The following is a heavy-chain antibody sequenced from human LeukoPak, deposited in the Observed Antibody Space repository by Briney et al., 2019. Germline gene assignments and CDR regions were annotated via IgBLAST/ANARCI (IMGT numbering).Heavy chain of an antibody. Sequence: PSETLSLTCAVYGVSFSGYYWSWIRQPPGKGLEWIGEINHSGSTNYNPSLKSRVTISVDTSKNQFSLKLSSVTAADTAVYYCARARIILLWFGERPYYFDYWGQGTLVTVSS. CDR2: INHSGST. D-gene: IGHD3-10*01. J-gene: IGHJ4*02. CDR3: ARARIILLWFGERPYYFDY. CDR1: GVSFSGYY. V-gene: IGHV4-34*01.